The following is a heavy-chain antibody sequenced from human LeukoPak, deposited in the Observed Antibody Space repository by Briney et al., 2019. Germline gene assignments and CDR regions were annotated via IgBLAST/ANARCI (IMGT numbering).Heavy chain of an antibody. CDR3: ARVSSTYYYGSGSYGWFDP. J-gene: IGHJ5*02. V-gene: IGHV4-59*01. Sequence: SETLYLTCTVSGGSISSYYWSWIRQPPGKGLEWIGYIYYSGSTNYNPSLKSRVTISVDTSKNQFSLKLSSETAADTAVYYCARVSSTYYYGSGSYGWFDPWGQGTLVTVSS. CDR1: GGSISSYY. CDR2: IYYSGST. D-gene: IGHD3-10*01.